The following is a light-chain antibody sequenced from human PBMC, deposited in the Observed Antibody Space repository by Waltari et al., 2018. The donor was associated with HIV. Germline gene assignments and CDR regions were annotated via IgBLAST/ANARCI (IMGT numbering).Light chain of an antibody. J-gene: IGLJ3*02. V-gene: IGLV1-44*01. Sequence: QSVLTQPPSASGTPGQRVTLSCSGNSSNFDTPTLTWYQQLPGSATKLLLYGHLQRPSGVPDRFSGSKSATSASLVISDLHSDDEGTYYCEAWDDSVTGPVFGGGTKLTVL. CDR3: EAWDDSVTGPV. CDR2: GHL. CDR1: SSNFDTPT.